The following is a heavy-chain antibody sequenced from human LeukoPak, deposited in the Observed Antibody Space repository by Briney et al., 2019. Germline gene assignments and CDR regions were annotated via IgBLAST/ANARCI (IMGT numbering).Heavy chain of an antibody. CDR1: GGSISSYY. V-gene: IGHV3-7*03. J-gene: IGHJ4*02. Sequence: LSLTCTVSGGSISSYYWSWIRQPPGRGLEWVANIKQDGSEKNYVDSVKGRFTISRDNAKKSVDLQMNSLKTEDTAVYYCSTVRGFVDSWPLGYWGQGTLVTVSS. CDR3: STVRGFVDSWPLGY. D-gene: IGHD6-13*01. CDR2: IKQDGSEK.